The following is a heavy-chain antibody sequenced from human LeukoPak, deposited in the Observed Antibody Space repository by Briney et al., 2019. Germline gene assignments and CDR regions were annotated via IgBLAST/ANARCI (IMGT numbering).Heavy chain of an antibody. CDR3: ARRGGSYNWFDP. J-gene: IGHJ5*02. CDR2: IYYSGST. Sequence: SETLSLTCTVSGGSISSYYWSWIRQPPGKGLQWIGYIYYSGSTNYNPSLKSRVTISVDTSKNQFSLKLSSVTAAGTAVYYCARRGGSYNWFDPWGQGTLVTVSS. V-gene: IGHV4-59*08. CDR1: GGSISSYY. D-gene: IGHD6-6*01.